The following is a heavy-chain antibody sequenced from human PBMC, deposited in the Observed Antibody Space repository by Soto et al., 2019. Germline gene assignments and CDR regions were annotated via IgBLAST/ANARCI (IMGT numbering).Heavy chain of an antibody. CDR1: GDSVTRSNW. J-gene: IGHJ6*02. D-gene: IGHD6-19*01. CDR3: ASSGWSEDFYYYYGLDV. V-gene: IGHV4-4*02. CDR2: IYHSGNT. Sequence: SETLSLTCTVSGDSVTRSNWWSWVRQSPGKGLEWIGEIYHSGNTKYNPSLKSRVTISVDKSKNQFSLHLTSVTAADTAVYYCASSGWSEDFYYYYGLDVWGLGTTVTVSS.